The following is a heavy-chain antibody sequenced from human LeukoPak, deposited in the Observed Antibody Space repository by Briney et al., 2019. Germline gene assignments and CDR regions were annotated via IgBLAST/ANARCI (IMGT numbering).Heavy chain of an antibody. CDR2: IIPIFGTA. Sequence: ASVKVSCKASGGTFSSYAISWVRQAPGRGLEWMGGIIPIFGTANYAQKFQGRVTITADRSTSTAYMELSSLRSEDTAVYYCARGPAGPPYYFDYWGQGTLVTVSS. J-gene: IGHJ4*02. V-gene: IGHV1-69*06. CDR3: ARGPAGPPYYFDY. CDR1: GGTFSSYA. D-gene: IGHD3-10*01.